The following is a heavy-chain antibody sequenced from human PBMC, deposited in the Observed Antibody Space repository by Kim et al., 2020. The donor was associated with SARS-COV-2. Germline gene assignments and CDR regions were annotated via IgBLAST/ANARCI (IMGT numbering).Heavy chain of an antibody. CDR1: GGSISSSSYH. D-gene: IGHD3-22*01. CDR3: ASRRGSGYPNWFDP. V-gene: IGHV4-39*01. CDR2: IYYSGST. J-gene: IGHJ5*02. Sequence: SETLSLTCTVSGGSISSSSYHWGWIRQPPGKGLEWIGCIYYSGSTYYNPSLKSRVTISVDTSKNQFSLKLSSVTAADTAVYYCASRRGSGYPNWFDPWGQGALVTVSS.